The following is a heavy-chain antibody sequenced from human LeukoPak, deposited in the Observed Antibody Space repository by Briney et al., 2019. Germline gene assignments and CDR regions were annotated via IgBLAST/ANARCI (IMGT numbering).Heavy chain of an antibody. CDR3: ARQNVFDF. D-gene: IGHD2/OR15-2a*01. V-gene: IGHV4-4*07. Sequence: PSETLSLTCSVSGGSIGSYHWNWIRQPAGKGLQWIGRIDNTGSTDYNPSLKSRVTMSVDTSKNQFSLKLRSVTAADTAVYYCARQNVFDFWGRGTMVTVSS. J-gene: IGHJ3*01. CDR2: IDNTGST. CDR1: GGSIGSYH.